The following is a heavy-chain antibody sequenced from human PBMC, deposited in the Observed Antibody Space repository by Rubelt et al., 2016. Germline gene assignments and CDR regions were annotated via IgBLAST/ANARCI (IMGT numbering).Heavy chain of an antibody. Sequence: QVQLVQSGSELTKPGASVKVSCKASGYTFTSYAMNWVRQAPGQGLEWMGWIKTNTGNPTYAQGFTGRFVFSLATSVSTAYLQISSLKAEDTAVYYCARVIAAREDYNWFDPWGQGTLVTVSS. CDR3: ARVIAAREDYNWFDP. CDR2: IKTNTGNP. J-gene: IGHJ5*02. CDR1: GYTFTSYA. V-gene: IGHV7-4-1*02. D-gene: IGHD6-6*01.